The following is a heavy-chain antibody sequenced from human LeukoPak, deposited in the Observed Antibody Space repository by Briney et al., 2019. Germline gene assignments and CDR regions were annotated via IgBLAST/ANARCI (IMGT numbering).Heavy chain of an antibody. Sequence: GGSLRLSCAVSVFTFSIHAMSWVRQAPGKGLEWVSTISGGDTYYADSVKGRFTISIDDSQITVHLQMNSLRAEDTAVYYSAKDWIPYNRVFDCFDFWVQGTLATVSS. V-gene: IGHV3-23*01. J-gene: IGHJ4*02. CDR2: ISGGDT. CDR3: AKDWIPYNRVFDCFDF. D-gene: IGHD1-1*01. CDR1: VFTFSIHA.